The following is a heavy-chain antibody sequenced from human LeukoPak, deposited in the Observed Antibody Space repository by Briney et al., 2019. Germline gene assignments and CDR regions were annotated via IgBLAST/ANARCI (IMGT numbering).Heavy chain of an antibody. CDR2: INPSGGST. V-gene: IGHV1-46*01. CDR1: GYTFTSYY. J-gene: IGHJ4*02. Sequence: ASVKVSCKASGYTFTSYYMHWVRQAPGQGLEWMGIINPSGGSTGYAQKFQGRVTMTRDTSTSTVYMELSSLRSEDTAVYYCARLYLPATRFDYWGQGTLVTVSS. D-gene: IGHD5-24*01. CDR3: ARLYLPATRFDY.